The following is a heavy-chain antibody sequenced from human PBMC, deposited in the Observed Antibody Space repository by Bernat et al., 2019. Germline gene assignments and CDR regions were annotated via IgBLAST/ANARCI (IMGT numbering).Heavy chain of an antibody. V-gene: IGHV3-33*01. CDR2: IWYDGSNK. J-gene: IGHJ4*02. D-gene: IGHD6-19*01. CDR1: GFTFSSYG. Sequence: QVQLVESGGVVVQPGRSLRLSCAASGFTFSSYGMHWVRQAPGKGLEWVAVIWYDGSNKYYADSVKGRFTISRDNSKNTLYLQMNSLRAEDTAVYYCARGGGIGSGWYFDYWGRGTLVTVSS. CDR3: ARGGGIGSGWYFDY.